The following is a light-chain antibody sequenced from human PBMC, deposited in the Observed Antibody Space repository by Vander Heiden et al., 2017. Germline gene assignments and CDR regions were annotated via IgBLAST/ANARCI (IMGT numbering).Light chain of an antibody. CDR2: EVS. Sequence: QSALTQPPSASGSPGQSVTISCTGTSSDVGGYNYVSWYQQHPGKAPKLMIYEVSKRPSGVPDLFSGSKSGNTASLTVSGLQADDEADYYCSSYGGSNNFVFGTGTKLTVL. CDR1: SSDVGGYNY. J-gene: IGLJ1*01. CDR3: SSYGGSNNFV. V-gene: IGLV2-8*01.